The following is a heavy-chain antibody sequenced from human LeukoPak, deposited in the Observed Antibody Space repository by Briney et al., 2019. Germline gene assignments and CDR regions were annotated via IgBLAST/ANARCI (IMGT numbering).Heavy chain of an antibody. D-gene: IGHD2-2*01. J-gene: IGHJ6*02. V-gene: IGHV3-21*01. CDR2: ISSSSSYI. CDR1: GFTFSSYS. Sequence: TGGSLRLSCAASGFTFSSYSMNWVRQAPGKGLEWVSSISSSSSYIYYADSVKGRFTISRDNAKNSLYLQMNSLRAEDTAVYYCARGVRDCSSTSLYYYYYGMDVWGQGTTVTVSS. CDR3: ARGVRDCSSTSLYYYYYGMDV.